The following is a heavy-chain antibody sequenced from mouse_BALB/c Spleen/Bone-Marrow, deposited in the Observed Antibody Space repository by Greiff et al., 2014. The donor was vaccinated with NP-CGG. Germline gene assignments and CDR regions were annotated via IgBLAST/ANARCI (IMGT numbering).Heavy chain of an antibody. CDR1: GFNIKDTF. CDR3: ARWLVSMDY. Sequence: EVQVEESGAELVKPGASVKLSCTASGFNIKDTFMNWVKQRPEQGLEWIGRIDPANDNTEYDPKFQGKATITTDTSSNTAYLQLSSVTSEDYAVYNCARWLVSMDYWGQGTSVTVSA. V-gene: IGHV14-3*02. J-gene: IGHJ4*01. CDR2: IDPANDNT. D-gene: IGHD2-2*01.